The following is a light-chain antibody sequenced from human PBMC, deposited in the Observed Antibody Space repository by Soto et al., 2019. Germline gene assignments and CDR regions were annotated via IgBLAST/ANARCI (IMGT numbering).Light chain of an antibody. Sequence: VGLKQSPATLSFSPGERATLSCRASQSVSSYLAWYQQKPGQAPRLLIYDASNRATGIPARFSGSGSGTDFTLTISSLEPEDFAVYYCQQRSNWPSFGQGTRLEIK. V-gene: IGKV3-11*01. CDR1: QSVSSY. CDR2: DAS. J-gene: IGKJ5*01. CDR3: QQRSNWPS.